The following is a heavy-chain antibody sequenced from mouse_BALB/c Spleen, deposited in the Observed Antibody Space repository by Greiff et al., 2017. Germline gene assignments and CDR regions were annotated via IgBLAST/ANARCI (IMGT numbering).Heavy chain of an antibody. V-gene: IGHV1-14*01. Sequence: VQLQQSGAELVKPGASVKLSCTASGFNIKDTYMHWVKQKPGQGLEWIGYINPYNDGTKYNEKFKGKATLTSDKSSSTAYMELSSLTSEDSAVYYCARGGYGNSFDYWGQGTTLTVSS. CDR3: ARGGYGNSFDY. CDR2: INPYNDGT. CDR1: GFNIKDTY. D-gene: IGHD2-1*01. J-gene: IGHJ2*01.